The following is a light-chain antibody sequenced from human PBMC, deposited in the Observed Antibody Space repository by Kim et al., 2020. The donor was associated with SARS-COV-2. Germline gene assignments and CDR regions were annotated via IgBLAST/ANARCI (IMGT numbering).Light chain of an antibody. J-gene: IGKJ5*01. CDR1: QSVSSY. CDR2: DAS. V-gene: IGKV3-11*01. Sequence: SLSPGERATLSCRASQSVSSYLAWYHQKPGQAPRLLIYDASNRATGIPARFSGSGSGTDFTLTISSLEPEDFAVYYCQQRSNWITFGQGTRLEIK. CDR3: QQRSNWIT.